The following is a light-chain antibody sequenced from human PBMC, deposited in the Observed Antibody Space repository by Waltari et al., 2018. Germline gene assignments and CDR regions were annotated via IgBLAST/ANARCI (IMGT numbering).Light chain of an antibody. CDR2: DAS. J-gene: IGKJ3*01. V-gene: IGKV3-11*01. CDR1: QIISIY. Sequence: EIVLKQSPATLPLSPGDRATLSCRASQIISIYLAWYQQKPGQAPRLLIYDASTRATGIPARFSVSGAVKDFTLTISSLETEDFAIYYCQQRSKSFTFGPGTKVDI. CDR3: QQRSKSFT.